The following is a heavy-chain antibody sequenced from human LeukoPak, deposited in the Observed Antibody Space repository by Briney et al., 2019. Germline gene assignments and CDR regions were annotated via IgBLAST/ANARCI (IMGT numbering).Heavy chain of an antibody. CDR1: GVSISNYY. J-gene: IGHJ4*02. D-gene: IGHD3/OR15-3a*01. V-gene: IGHV4-59*12. CDR3: ARGSATFGLIGLFDY. Sequence: SETLSLTCTVSGVSISNYYWSWIRQPPGKGLECIGYVYSSGSAYYNPSLKSRVTMSVDTSKNQFSLNLTSMTAADTAVYYCARGSATFGLIGLFDYWGQGTLVTVSS. CDR2: VYSSGSA.